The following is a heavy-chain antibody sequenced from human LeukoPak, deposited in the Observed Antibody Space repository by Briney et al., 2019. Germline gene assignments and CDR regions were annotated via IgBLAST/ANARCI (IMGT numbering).Heavy chain of an antibody. D-gene: IGHD2-21*01. CDR1: GGSISSYF. J-gene: IGHJ4*02. CDR2: IYYSGST. V-gene: IGHV4-59*01. CDR3: ARQLGDRLLFDY. Sequence: SETLSLTCTVSGGSISSYFWSWIRQPPGKGLEWIGYIYYSGSTHYNSSLKSRVTISLDTSRNQFSLKLSSVTAADTAVYYCARQLGDRLLFDYWGQGTLVTVSS.